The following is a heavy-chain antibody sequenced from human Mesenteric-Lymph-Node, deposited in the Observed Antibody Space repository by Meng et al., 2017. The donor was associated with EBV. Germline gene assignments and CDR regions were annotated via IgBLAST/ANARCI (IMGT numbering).Heavy chain of an antibody. CDR2: IYYSGST. CDR3: ARQEVGANFDY. CDR1: GDSVSNRDYY. V-gene: IGHV4-61*08. J-gene: IGHJ4*02. Sequence: QGQLQEPGPGLVKPSETLSLTCTVSGDSVSNRDYYWSWVWQPPGKGLEWIGYIYYSGSTSYNPSLKSRITISLDKSKNDFSLKLSSVTAADTAVYYCARQEVGANFDYWGQGTLVTVSS. D-gene: IGHD1-26*01.